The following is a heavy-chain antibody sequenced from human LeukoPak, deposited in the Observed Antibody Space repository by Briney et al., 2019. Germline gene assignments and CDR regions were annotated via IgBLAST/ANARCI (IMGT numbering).Heavy chain of an antibody. CDR1: GFTFSNYW. J-gene: IGHJ4*02. V-gene: IGHV3-7*01. CDR3: ARFWSGYSY. CDR2: IKQDGSEK. Sequence: GGSLRLSCAASGFTFSNYWMSWVRQAPGKGLEWVGNIKQDGSEKYYADSVKGRFTISRDNAKNSLSLQMNSLRGEDTAVYFCARFWSGYSYWGQGSLVTVSS. D-gene: IGHD3-3*01.